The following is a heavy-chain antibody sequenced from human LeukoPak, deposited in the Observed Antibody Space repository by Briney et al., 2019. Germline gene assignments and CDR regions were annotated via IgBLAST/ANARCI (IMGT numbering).Heavy chain of an antibody. V-gene: IGHV4-39*07. CDR2: IYYSGST. J-gene: IGHJ6*03. D-gene: IGHD6-6*01. CDR1: GGSISSSSYY. Sequence: SETLSLTCTVSGGSISSSSYYWGWIRQPPGKGLEWIGSIYYSGSTYCNPSLKSRVTISVDTSKNQFSLKLSSVTAADTAVYYCARGCGAARPPTGYYYYYYMDVWGKGTTVTVSS. CDR3: ARGCGAARPPTGYYYYYYMDV.